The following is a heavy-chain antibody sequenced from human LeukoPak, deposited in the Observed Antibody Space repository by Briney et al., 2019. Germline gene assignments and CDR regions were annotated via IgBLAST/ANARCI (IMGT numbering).Heavy chain of an antibody. Sequence: ASVKVSCKASGYTFTSYDINWVRQATGQGLEWMGWMNPNSGNTGYAQKFQGRVTMTRNTSISTAYMELSSLRSEDTAVYYCARGYALGDYYDSSGFDYWGQGTLVTVSS. CDR2: MNPNSGNT. V-gene: IGHV1-8*01. CDR3: ARGYALGDYYDSSGFDY. CDR1: GYTFTSYD. D-gene: IGHD3-22*01. J-gene: IGHJ4*02.